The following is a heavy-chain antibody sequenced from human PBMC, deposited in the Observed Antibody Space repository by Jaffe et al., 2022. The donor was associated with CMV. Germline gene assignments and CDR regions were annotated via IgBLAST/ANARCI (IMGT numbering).Heavy chain of an antibody. Sequence: QVQLQQWGAGLLKPSETLSLTCAVYGGSFSGYYWSWIRQPPGKGLEWIGEINHSGSTNYNPSLKSRVTISVDTSKNQFSLKLSSVTAADTAVYYCARGREIVVVIGGGMDVWGQGTTVTVSS. J-gene: IGHJ6*02. CDR3: ARGREIVVVIGGGMDV. V-gene: IGHV4-34*01. D-gene: IGHD3-22*01. CDR1: GGSFSGYY. CDR2: INHSGST.